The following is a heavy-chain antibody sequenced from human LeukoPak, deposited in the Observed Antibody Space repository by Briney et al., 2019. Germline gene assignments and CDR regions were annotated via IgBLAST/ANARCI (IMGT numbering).Heavy chain of an antibody. J-gene: IGHJ3*02. CDR1: GFTVSSNY. D-gene: IGHD3-22*01. CDR3: ARADSSGYYDAFDI. CDR2: ICSGGST. Sequence: GGSLRLSCAASGFTVSSNYMSWVRQAPGKGLEWVSVICSGGSTYYADSVKGRFTISRDNSKNTLYLQMNSLRAEDTAVYYCARADSSGYYDAFDIWGQGTMVTVSS. V-gene: IGHV3-66*01.